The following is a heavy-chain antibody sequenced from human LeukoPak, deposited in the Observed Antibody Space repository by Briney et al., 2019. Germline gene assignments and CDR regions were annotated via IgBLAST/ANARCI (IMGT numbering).Heavy chain of an antibody. J-gene: IGHJ5*02. V-gene: IGHV3-48*03. Sequence: GGSLRLSCAASGFTFSSYEMNWVRQAPGKGLEWVSYISSSGSTMYYADSVKGRFTISRDNAKNSLYLQMNSLRAEDTAVYYCARDEGWRGLSWGQGTLVTVSS. CDR2: ISSSGSTM. CDR1: GFTFSSYE. CDR3: ARDEGWRGLS. D-gene: IGHD2-15*01.